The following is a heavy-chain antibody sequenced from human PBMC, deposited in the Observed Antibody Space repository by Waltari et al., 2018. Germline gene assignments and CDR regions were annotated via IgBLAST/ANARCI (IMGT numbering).Heavy chain of an antibody. D-gene: IGHD3-10*01. CDR2: INRDGTA. Sequence: QAQLHQWGAGLLKPSATLSLTCAVSGGSFSGYFWRWSRQSPGKGLEWIGEINRDGTANSNPSLKSRVGMSVDTIKSQISLSLSSVTAADAAVYYCARVGDYHGSGRFGLDVWGRGTRVTVSS. J-gene: IGHJ6*02. CDR3: ARVGDYHGSGRFGLDV. V-gene: IGHV4-34*01. CDR1: GGSFSGYF.